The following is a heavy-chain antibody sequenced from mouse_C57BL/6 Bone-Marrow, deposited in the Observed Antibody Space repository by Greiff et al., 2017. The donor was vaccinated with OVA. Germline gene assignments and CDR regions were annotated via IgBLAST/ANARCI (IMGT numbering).Heavy chain of an antibody. V-gene: IGHV1-26*01. Sequence: VQLQQSGPELVKPGASVKISCKASGYTFTDYYMNWVKQSHGKSLEWIGDINPNNGGTSYNQKFKGKATLTVDKSSSTAYMELRSLTSEDSAVYYCARSRYYGSLYYFDYWGQGTTLTVSS. CDR1: GYTFTDYY. J-gene: IGHJ2*01. D-gene: IGHD1-1*01. CDR2: INPNNGGT. CDR3: ARSRYYGSLYYFDY.